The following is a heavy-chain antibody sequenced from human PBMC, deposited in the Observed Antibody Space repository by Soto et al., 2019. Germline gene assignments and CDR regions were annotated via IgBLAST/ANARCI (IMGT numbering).Heavy chain of an antibody. CDR2: IYHSGST. V-gene: IGHV4-4*02. J-gene: IGHJ4*02. D-gene: IGHD6-6*01. CDR3: ARVGGVAARTFDY. Sequence: SETLSLTCAVSGGSISSSNWWSWVRQPPGKGLEWIGEIYHSGSTDYNPSLKGRVTISVDTSKNQFSLKLRPVTAADTAVYYCARVGGVAARTFDYWGQGTLVTVSS. CDR1: GGSISSSNW.